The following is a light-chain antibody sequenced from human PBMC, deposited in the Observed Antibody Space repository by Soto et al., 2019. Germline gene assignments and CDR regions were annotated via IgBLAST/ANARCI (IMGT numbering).Light chain of an antibody. CDR3: SSYTSSSTYV. J-gene: IGLJ1*01. V-gene: IGLV2-14*01. CDR2: EVS. CDR1: SGDVGYYNY. Sequence: QSALTQPASVSGSPGQSITISCTGTSGDVGYYNYVSWYQQHPGKAPKLMIYEVSNRPSGVSNRFSGSKSGNTASLTISGLQAEDEADYYCSSYTSSSTYVFGTGTKVTVL.